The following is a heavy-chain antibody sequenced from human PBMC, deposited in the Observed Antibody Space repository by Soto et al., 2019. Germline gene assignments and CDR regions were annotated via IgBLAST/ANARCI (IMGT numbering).Heavy chain of an antibody. Sequence: PGGSLRLSCAASGFTFSNAWMSWVRQAPGKGLEWVGRIKSKTDGGTTDYAAPVKGRFTISRDDSQRMLFLQMNSLKTEDTALYYCTTDDPINTYWGQGTLVTVSS. CDR2: IKSKTDGGTT. CDR3: TTDDPINTY. J-gene: IGHJ4*02. CDR1: GFTFSNAW. V-gene: IGHV3-15*01.